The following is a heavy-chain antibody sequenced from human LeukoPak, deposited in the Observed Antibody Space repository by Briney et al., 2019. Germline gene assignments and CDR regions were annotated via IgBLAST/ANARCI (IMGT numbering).Heavy chain of an antibody. Sequence: PSQTLSLTCTVSGGSISSGDYYLSWIRQPPGKGLEWIGYIYYSGSTYYNPSLKSRVTISVDTSKNQFSLKLSSVTAADTAVYYCARGVRIAAAVDVWGQGTTVTVSS. CDR1: GGSISSGDYY. J-gene: IGHJ6*02. D-gene: IGHD6-13*01. V-gene: IGHV4-30-4*01. CDR3: ARGVRIAAAVDV. CDR2: IYYSGST.